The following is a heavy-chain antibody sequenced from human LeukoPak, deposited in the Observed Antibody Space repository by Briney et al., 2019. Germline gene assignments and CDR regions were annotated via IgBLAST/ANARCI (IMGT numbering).Heavy chain of an antibody. CDR2: INHSGTT. V-gene: IGHV4-34*01. D-gene: IGHD6-19*01. Sequence: SETLSLTCAVYGGSFSDYYWSWIRQPPGKGLEWIGEINHSGTTNYNPSLKSRVTMSVDTSNNQFSLKLSSVTAADTAVFYRATSAWVAGPWLDPWGQGTLVTVSS. CDR3: ATSAWVAGPWLDP. CDR1: GGSFSDYY. J-gene: IGHJ5*02.